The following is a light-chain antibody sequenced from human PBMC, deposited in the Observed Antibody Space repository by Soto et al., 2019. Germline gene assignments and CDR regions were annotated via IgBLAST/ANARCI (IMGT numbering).Light chain of an antibody. J-gene: IGLJ3*02. CDR2: EVS. CDR3: RSFGDSSNLGV. CDR1: SSDIGSYGY. Sequence: QSALTQPPSASGSAGQSVTISCTGTSSDIGSYGYVAWYQQHPGKAPKLMIYEVSKRPAGVPDRFSGSKSGNTASLTVSGLQAEDEADYYCRSFGDSSNLGVFRGGTKLTVL. V-gene: IGLV2-8*01.